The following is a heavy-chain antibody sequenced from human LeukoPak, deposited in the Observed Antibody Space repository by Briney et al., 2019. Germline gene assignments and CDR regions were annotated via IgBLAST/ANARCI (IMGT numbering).Heavy chain of an antibody. J-gene: IGHJ3*02. CDR3: AYRWGTQVLGNNIDI. CDR1: GFTFSNYG. V-gene: IGHV3-30*02. CDR2: LQNHGGDI. Sequence: GGSLRLSCAASGFTFSNYGMHWVRQAPDKGLEWVAFLQNHGGDIHYADSVEGRFTISRDNSKNTLYLQMNSLRPEDTAVYYCAYRWGTQVLGNNIDIWGQGTLVTVSS. D-gene: IGHD2-8*02.